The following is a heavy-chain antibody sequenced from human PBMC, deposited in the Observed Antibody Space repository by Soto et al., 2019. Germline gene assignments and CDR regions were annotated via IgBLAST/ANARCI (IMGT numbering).Heavy chain of an antibody. V-gene: IGHV3-33*01. Sequence: PGGSLRLSCEASGFTFNSFGMHWVRQAPGKGLEWVAVIWHDGTKKSYVDSVKGRFTISRDNSKDTLYLQMNNLRAEDTAVYYCARTGLQIVQATSYYYGLDVWGQGTTVTVSS. CDR2: IWHDGTKK. D-gene: IGHD2-8*01. J-gene: IGHJ6*02. CDR3: ARTGLQIVQATSYYYGLDV. CDR1: GFTFNSFG.